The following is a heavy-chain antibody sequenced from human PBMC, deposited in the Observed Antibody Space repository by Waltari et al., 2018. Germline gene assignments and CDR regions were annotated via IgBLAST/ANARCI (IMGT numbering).Heavy chain of an antibody. CDR3: ARENVRSGYTDYFDY. CDR1: GGSISSGYYY. J-gene: IGHJ4*02. V-gene: IGHV4-30-4*08. Sequence: QVPLQESGPGLVKPSQTLSLPCTVSGGSISSGYYYWSWILQPPGKGREWIGYIYYSGSTYYNPSLKSRVTISVDTSKNQFSLKLSSVTAADTAVYYCARENVRSGYTDYFDYWGQGTLVTVSS. D-gene: IGHD5-12*01. CDR2: IYYSGST.